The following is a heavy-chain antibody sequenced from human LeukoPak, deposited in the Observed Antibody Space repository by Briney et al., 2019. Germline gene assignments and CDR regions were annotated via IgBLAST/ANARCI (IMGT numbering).Heavy chain of an antibody. V-gene: IGHV3-48*01. J-gene: IGHJ4*02. CDR1: GFIVSMYS. CDR3: ARAYCSSITCFE. Sequence: GGSLRLSCAASGFIVSMYSMTWVRQAPGKGLEWVSSISTSYSGIYYADSVKGRFTISRDNAKNSLYLQMDSLRADDTAVYYCARAYCSSITCFEWGQGTLVTVSS. D-gene: IGHD2-2*01. CDR2: ISTSYSGI.